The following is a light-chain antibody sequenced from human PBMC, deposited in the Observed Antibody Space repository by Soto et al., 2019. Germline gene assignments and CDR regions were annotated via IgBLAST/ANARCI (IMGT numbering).Light chain of an antibody. Sequence: DIVMTQSPLSLPVTPGEPASISCRSSQSLLHSNGYNYLDWDLQKPGQSPQLLIYLGSNRASGVPDRYSGSGSGTDFTLKISRVEAEDVGVYYCMQSLQTLPLTFGGGTKVEIK. CDR1: QSLLHSNGYNY. J-gene: IGKJ4*01. CDR2: LGS. V-gene: IGKV2-28*01. CDR3: MQSLQTLPLT.